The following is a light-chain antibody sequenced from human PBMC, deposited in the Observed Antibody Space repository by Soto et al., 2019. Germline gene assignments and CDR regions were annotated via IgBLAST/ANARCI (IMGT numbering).Light chain of an antibody. CDR1: QSVSSNY. CDR3: QQYGSSPRT. Sequence: EIVLTQSPGTLSLSPGERATLSCRASQSVSSNYLAWYQQKAGQAPRLLIYGASSRATGIPDRFSGSGSGTDSTLTITRLEPEDFAVYYCQQYGSSPRTFGQGTKVEVK. V-gene: IGKV3-20*01. J-gene: IGKJ1*01. CDR2: GAS.